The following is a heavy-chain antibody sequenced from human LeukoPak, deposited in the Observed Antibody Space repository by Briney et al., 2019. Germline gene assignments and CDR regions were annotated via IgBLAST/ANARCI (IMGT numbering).Heavy chain of an antibody. V-gene: IGHV3-30*02. D-gene: IGHD6-13*01. CDR1: GFTFSSYG. Sequence: GGSLRLSCAASGFTFSSYGMHWVRQAPGKGLEWVAFIRYDGSNKYYADSVKGRFTISRDNSKNTLYLQMNSLRAEDTAVYYCAKVAGYSSSPLNFDYWGQGTLVTVSS. CDR3: AKVAGYSSSPLNFDY. CDR2: IRYDGSNK. J-gene: IGHJ4*02.